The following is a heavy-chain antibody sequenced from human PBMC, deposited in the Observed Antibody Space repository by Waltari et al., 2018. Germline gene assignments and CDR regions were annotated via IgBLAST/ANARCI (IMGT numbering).Heavy chain of an antibody. D-gene: IGHD1-26*01. J-gene: IGHJ4*02. Sequence: QVQLVESGGDVVQPGRSLRLSCAASGFTFSSYAMHWVRQAPGKGLEWVAVMSYDGSNKYYADSVKGRFTISRDNSKNALFLHMNSLRADDTAVYYCTRGASGNYRGHSLDYWGQGTLVTVSP. CDR3: TRGASGNYRGHSLDY. V-gene: IGHV3-30*01. CDR1: GFTFSSYA. CDR2: MSYDGSNK.